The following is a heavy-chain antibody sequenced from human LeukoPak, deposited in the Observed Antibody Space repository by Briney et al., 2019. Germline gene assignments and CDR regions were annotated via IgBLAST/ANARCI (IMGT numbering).Heavy chain of an antibody. Sequence: AETLSLTCTVSGGSIRSYYWTWIRQPPGKGLEWIGYIYYSGSTNYTPSLKSRVTISVDTSKNQFSLKLSSVTAADTAVYYCARGLMMAVAGRGEFHYWGQGTLVTVSS. CDR3: ARGLMMAVAGRGEFHY. CDR1: GGSIRSYY. CDR2: IYYSGST. V-gene: IGHV4-59*01. J-gene: IGHJ4*02. D-gene: IGHD6-13*01.